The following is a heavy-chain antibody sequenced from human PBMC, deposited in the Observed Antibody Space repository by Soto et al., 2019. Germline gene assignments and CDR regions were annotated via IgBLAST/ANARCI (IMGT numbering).Heavy chain of an antibody. Sequence: PGGSKKISCKGVGYKFGSAWIGWVRQMHGKGLEWMGIIKPGTSDIRYSPSCRGHVTISADEAVSTAYLQWSSLKASDTATYYCARQRSHICGSWGQGTLVTVSS. J-gene: IGHJ5*02. CDR3: ARQRSHICGS. CDR2: IKPGTSDI. D-gene: IGHD3-3*02. CDR1: GYKFGSAW. V-gene: IGHV5-51*01.